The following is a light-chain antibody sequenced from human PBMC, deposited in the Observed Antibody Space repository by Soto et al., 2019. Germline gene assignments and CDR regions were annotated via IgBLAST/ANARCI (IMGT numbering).Light chain of an antibody. Sequence: QSALTQPASVSGSPGQSITISCTGTSSDVGGYNYVSWYQQHPGKAPKLLISEVTKRPSGVPDRFSGSKSGNTASLTVSGLQADDEADYYCGSKAGSNKHVVFGGGTKLTVL. V-gene: IGLV2-8*01. J-gene: IGLJ2*01. CDR2: EVT. CDR1: SSDVGGYNY. CDR3: GSKAGSNKHVV.